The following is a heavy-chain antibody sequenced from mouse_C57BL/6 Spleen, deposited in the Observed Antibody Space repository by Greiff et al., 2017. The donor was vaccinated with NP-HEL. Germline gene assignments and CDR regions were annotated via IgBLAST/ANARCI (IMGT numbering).Heavy chain of an antibody. Sequence: QLQQSGAELVRPGASVKLSCKASGYTFTDYYINWVKQRPGQGLEWIARIYPGSGNTYYNEKFKGKATLTAEKSSSTAYMQLSSLTSEDSAVYFCARALYYGSSSYYFDYWGQGTTLTVSS. CDR3: ARALYYGSSSYYFDY. D-gene: IGHD1-1*01. V-gene: IGHV1-76*01. CDR1: GYTFTDYY. CDR2: IYPGSGNT. J-gene: IGHJ2*01.